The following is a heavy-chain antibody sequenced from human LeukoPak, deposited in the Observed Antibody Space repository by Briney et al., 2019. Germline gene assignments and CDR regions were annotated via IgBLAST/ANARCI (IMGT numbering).Heavy chain of an antibody. V-gene: IGHV4-34*01. CDR2: INHSGNT. D-gene: IGHD3-22*01. J-gene: IGHJ6*03. Sequence: PGGSLRLSCAASGFTVSSNYMSWVRQPPGKGLEWIGEINHSGNTNYNPSLKSRVTISVDTSKNQFSLKLSSVTAADTAVYYCARGLYYYDSSGYYDYYYMDVWGKGTTVTVSS. CDR3: ARGLYYYDSSGYYDYYYMDV. CDR1: GFTVSSNY.